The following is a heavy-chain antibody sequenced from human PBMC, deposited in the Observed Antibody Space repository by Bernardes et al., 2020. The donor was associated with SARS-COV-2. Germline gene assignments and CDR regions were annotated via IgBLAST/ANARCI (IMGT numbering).Heavy chain of an antibody. CDR3: SRYVSASIVAIPGAYGMDV. Sequence: TLSLTCSVSGAYISSSSYYWSWIRQPPGKGLEWIGYIYYTGSTYYNPSLKNRVTLSVDTSQNQFSLKLSSVTAADTAVYYCSRYVSASIVAIPGAYGMDVWGQGTTVTVSS. CDR2: IYYTGST. V-gene: IGHV4-31*03. CDR1: GAYISSSSYY. D-gene: IGHD1-26*01. J-gene: IGHJ6*02.